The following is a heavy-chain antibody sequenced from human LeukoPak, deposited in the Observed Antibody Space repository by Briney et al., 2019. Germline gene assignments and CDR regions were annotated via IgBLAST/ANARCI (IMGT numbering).Heavy chain of an antibody. J-gene: IGHJ4*02. CDR3: ARRRDSSGYYNLDY. D-gene: IGHD3-22*01. CDR2: IYYSGST. Sequence: SETLSLTCTVSGGSISSSSYYWGWIRQPPGKGLEWIGSIYYSGSTYYNPSLKSRVTISVDTSKNQFSLKLSSVTAADTAVYHCARRRDSSGYYNLDYWGQGTLVTVSS. CDR1: GGSISSSSYY. V-gene: IGHV4-39*01.